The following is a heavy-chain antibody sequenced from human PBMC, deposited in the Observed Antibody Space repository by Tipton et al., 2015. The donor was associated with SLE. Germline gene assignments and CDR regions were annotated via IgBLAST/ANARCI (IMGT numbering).Heavy chain of an antibody. V-gene: IGHV4-59*08. J-gene: IGHJ2*01. CDR2: FNHGGGT. CDR1: GGSISSYY. D-gene: IGHD3-16*01. Sequence: TLSLTCTVSGGSISSYYWSWIRQPPGKGLEWIGEFNHGGGTNYNPSLKSRVTISVDTSKNQFSLQVTSVAAADTAVYYCARLLVAGGTWYFDLWGRGTLVTVSS. CDR3: ARLLVAGGTWYFDL.